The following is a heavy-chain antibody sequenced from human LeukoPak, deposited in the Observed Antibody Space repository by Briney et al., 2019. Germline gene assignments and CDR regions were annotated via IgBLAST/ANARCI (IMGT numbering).Heavy chain of an antibody. CDR2: IIPIFGIA. CDR1: RGTFSSYA. D-gene: IGHD4-23*01. CDR3: ARTAAVVTDFDY. J-gene: IGHJ4*02. Sequence: GASVKVSCKASRGTFSSYAISWVRPAPGQGLEWMGRIIPIFGIANYAQKFQGRVTITADKSTSTAYMELSSLRSEDTAVYYCARTAAVVTDFDYWGQGTLVTVSS. V-gene: IGHV1-69*04.